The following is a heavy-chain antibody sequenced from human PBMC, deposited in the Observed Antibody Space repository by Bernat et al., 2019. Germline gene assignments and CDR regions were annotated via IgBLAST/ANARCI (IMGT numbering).Heavy chain of an antibody. CDR1: GFTFSNAW. D-gene: IGHD4-17*01. V-gene: IGHV3-15*01. CDR2: IKRKNDGGTT. CDR3: TTLKTTWGY. J-gene: IGHJ4*02. Sequence: EVLLVESWGGLVRPGGSLRLSCAASGFTFSNAWMSWVLQAQGKGLECVGRIKRKNDGGTTEYAATEKDRLTISRDDSENTMYLQMNSLKTEDTAVYYCTTLKTTWGYWGQGTLLTVSS.